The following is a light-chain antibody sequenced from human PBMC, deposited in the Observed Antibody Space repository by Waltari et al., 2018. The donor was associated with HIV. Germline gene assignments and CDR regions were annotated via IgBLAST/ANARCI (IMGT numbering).Light chain of an antibody. V-gene: IGLV2-23*02. CDR1: SSDVGGYNL. J-gene: IGLJ2*01. CDR3: CAYAGSTTYVI. CDR2: EVS. Sequence: QSALTQPASVSGSPGQSITISCTGTSSDVGGYNLVSWYQQHPGKAPKLMIYEVSKRPSGVSNRFPGSKSGNTASLTISGLQAEDEADYYGCAYAGSTTYVIFGGGTKLTVL.